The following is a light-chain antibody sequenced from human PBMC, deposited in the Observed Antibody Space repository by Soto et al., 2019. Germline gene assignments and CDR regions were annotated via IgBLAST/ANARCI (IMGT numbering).Light chain of an antibody. J-gene: IGKJ1*01. CDR1: QTVRSN. Sequence: IVTTQSPDTLSVSPGERATLSCRASQTVRSNLAWYQQKPGQAPRLLIYAASTRATGIPARFSGSGSGTDFTLTISSLEPEDFAVYYCQQRSNWPPVFGQGTKVDI. CDR3: QQRSNWPPV. CDR2: AAS. V-gene: IGKV3-11*01.